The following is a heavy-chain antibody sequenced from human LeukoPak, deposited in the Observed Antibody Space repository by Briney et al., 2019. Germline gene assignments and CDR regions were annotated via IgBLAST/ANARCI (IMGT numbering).Heavy chain of an antibody. CDR1: GGSISSYY. CDR3: ATGDGYNSFDY. D-gene: IGHD5-24*01. V-gene: IGHV4-59*12. CDR2: IYCSGST. Sequence: SETLSLTCTVSGGSISSYYWNWIRQPPGKGLEWIGYIYCSGSTNYNPSLKSRVTMSVDTSKNQVSLKLSSVTAADTAVYYCATGDGYNSFDYWGQGTLVTVSS. J-gene: IGHJ4*02.